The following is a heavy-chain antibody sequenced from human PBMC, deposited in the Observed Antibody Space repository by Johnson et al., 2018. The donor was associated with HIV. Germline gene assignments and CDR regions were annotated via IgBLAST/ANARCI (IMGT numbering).Heavy chain of an antibody. V-gene: IGHV3-53*01. D-gene: IGHD2-15*01. Sequence: VQLVESGGGLIQPGGSLRLSCAASGFTVSSNYMSWVRQAPGKGLECVSVIYSGGSTYYADSVKGRFTISRDNSKNTLYLQMNRLRAEDTAVYYCGRELLDAFDIWGQGTMVTVSS. CDR1: GFTVSSNY. CDR3: GRELLDAFDI. J-gene: IGHJ3*02. CDR2: IYSGGST.